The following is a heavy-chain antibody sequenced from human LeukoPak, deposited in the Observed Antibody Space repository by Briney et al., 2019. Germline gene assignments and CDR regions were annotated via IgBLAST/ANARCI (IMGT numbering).Heavy chain of an antibody. CDR2: IQYDDSEK. CDR3: AKVHTSSWGFFEV. J-gene: IGHJ2*01. Sequence: GGSLRLSCAASGFTFTFSTSGMHWVRQAPGKGLEWVAFIQYDDSEKSYADSVKGRFTISRDNSKNTLYLDMNSLTIEETAVYFCAKVHTSSWGFFEVWGRGAPVTVSS. V-gene: IGHV3-30*02. CDR1: GFTFTFSTSG. D-gene: IGHD6-13*01.